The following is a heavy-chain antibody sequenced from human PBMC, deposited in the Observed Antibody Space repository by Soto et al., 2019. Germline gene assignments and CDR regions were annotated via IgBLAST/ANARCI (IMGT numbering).Heavy chain of an antibody. CDR3: ARHPSNFWFDP. J-gene: IGHJ5*02. V-gene: IGHV4-59*08. CDR1: GGSTSSYY. CDR2: IYYSGST. D-gene: IGHD4-4*01. Sequence: SETLSLTCTVSGGSTSSYYWSWIRQPPGKGLEWIGYIYYSGSTNYNPSLKSRVTISVGTSKNQFSLKLSSVTAADTAVYYCARHPSNFWFDPWGQGTLVTVSS.